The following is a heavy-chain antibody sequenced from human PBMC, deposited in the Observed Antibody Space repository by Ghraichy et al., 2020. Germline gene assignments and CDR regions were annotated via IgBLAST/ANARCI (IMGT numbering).Heavy chain of an antibody. V-gene: IGHV3-72*01. Sequence: GGSLRLSCAASGFTFSDHYMDWVRQAPGKGLEWVGRTRNKANSYTTEYAASVKGRFTISRDDSKNSLYLQMNSLKTEDTAVYYCARSGNAFDIWGQGTMVTVSS. CDR1: GFTFSDHY. CDR3: ARSGNAFDI. J-gene: IGHJ3*02. CDR2: TRNKANSYTT. D-gene: IGHD1-26*01.